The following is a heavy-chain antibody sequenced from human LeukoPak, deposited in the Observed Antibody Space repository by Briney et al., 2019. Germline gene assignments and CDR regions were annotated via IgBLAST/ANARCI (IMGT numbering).Heavy chain of an antibody. Sequence: PGGSLRLSCAASGFTFSSYGMHWVRQAPGKGLEWVAVISYDGSNKYYADSVKGRFTISRDNSKNTLYLQMNSLRAEDTAVYYCAKDGALLWFGELFNWGQGTLVTVSS. CDR2: ISYDGSNK. CDR1: GFTFSSYG. V-gene: IGHV3-30*18. J-gene: IGHJ4*02. D-gene: IGHD3-10*01. CDR3: AKDGALLWFGELFN.